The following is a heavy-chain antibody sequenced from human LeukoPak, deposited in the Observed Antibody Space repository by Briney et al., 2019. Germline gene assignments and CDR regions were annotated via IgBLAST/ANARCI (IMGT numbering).Heavy chain of an antibody. CDR3: ARSHLTTASGTGRAFDI. CDR2: ISASGVVT. Sequence: GSLRLSCEASRFSFIAYPMGWVRRAPGKGLGWVSGISASGVVTFHADPLRGGFTLSRENSKNTLCLQMKTVRAQDTAECYIARSHLTTASGTGRAFDIWGQGTMVTVSA. J-gene: IGHJ3*02. D-gene: IGHD1-26*01. V-gene: IGHV3-23*01. CDR1: RFSFIAYP.